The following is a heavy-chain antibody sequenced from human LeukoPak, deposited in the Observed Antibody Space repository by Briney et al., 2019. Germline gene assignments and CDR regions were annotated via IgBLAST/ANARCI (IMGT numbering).Heavy chain of an antibody. V-gene: IGHV7-4-1*01. Sequence: ASVKVSCKASGYPFTSYAMNWVRQAPGQALEWMGWINTNTGNPTSAQGFTGRVVFSLDTSVSTAYLQICSLKAEDTAVYYCARDLAVAGPPNYYYFYGRDVWGQGTTVTVSS. J-gene: IGHJ6*02. CDR3: ARDLAVAGPPNYYYFYGRDV. D-gene: IGHD6-19*01. CDR2: INTNTGNP. CDR1: GYPFTSYA.